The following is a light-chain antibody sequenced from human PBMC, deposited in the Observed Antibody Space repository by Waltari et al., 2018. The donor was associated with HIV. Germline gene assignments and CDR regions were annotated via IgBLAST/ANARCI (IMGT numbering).Light chain of an antibody. J-gene: IGKJ4*01. CDR2: SAS. CDR3: QQAHSFSLT. Sequence: DTHLTQSPSSVSASVGDRVTITCRASQPITNLLAWYQQKPGQAPKLLIYSASNLQSGVPSRFTGTGSGKDFSLTINNLQPEDFATYYCQQAHSFSLTFGGGTKVEVK. V-gene: IGKV1-12*01. CDR1: QPITNL.